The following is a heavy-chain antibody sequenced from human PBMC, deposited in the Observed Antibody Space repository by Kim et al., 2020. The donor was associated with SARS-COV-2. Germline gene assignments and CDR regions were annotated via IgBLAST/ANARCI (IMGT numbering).Heavy chain of an antibody. CDR3: ARAWNHFFDY. Sequence: ASVKVSCKASGYTFTHYWIHWVRQAPGQGLEWMGMINPSSGVTPRYAQNFQGRVTTTSDTSTNTVYMELRSLRSEDTAVYYCARAWNHFFDYWGQGTLVTVSS. J-gene: IGHJ4*01. CDR1: GYTFTHYW. V-gene: IGHV1-46*01. CDR2: INPSSGVTP. D-gene: IGHD1-1*01.